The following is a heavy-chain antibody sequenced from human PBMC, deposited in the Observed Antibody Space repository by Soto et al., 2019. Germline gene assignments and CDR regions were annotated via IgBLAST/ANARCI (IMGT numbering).Heavy chain of an antibody. CDR3: TGITWFRGMDV. Sequence: SPPLSLTCTISGDSVSSNSAAWNWIRQSPSGVLEWLGRTYYKSKWNNDYALSVKSRITINPDTSKNQFSLHLYSVTPEDTAVYYCTGITWFRGMDVWGQGTPVTVS. CDR1: GDSVSSNSAA. CDR2: TYYKSKWNN. V-gene: IGHV6-1*01. J-gene: IGHJ6*02. D-gene: IGHD3-10*01.